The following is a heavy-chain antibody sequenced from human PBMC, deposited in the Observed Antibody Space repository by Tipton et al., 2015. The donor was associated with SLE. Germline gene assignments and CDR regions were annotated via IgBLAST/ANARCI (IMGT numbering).Heavy chain of an antibody. J-gene: IGHJ6*01. V-gene: IGHV4-31*03. CDR2: IYPTGIT. D-gene: IGHD4-23*01. CDR1: GGSINRGGHY. CDR3: VREAARWGYGMDV. Sequence: LVKPTQTLSLTCTVSGGSINRGGHYWTWIRQRPGKGLEWLGHIYPTGITHYSPSLKSRLTLSTDTSKNQFSLRLSSVTAADTAVYFCVREAARWGYGMDVWGQGTTVTVSS.